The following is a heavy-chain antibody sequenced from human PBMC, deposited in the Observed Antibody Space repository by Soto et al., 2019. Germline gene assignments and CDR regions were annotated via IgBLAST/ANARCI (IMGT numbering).Heavy chain of an antibody. CDR3: ARGNPHFWSCYFLFVFPPAVTKFYFVY. D-gene: IGHD3-3*02. V-gene: IGHV3-48*01. Sequence: GGSLRLSCAASGFTFSSYSMNWVRQAPGKGLEWVSYISSSSSTIYYADSVKGRFTISRDNAKNSLYLQMNSLRAEDTAVYYCARGNPHFWSCYFLFVFPPAVTKFYFVYLGQXTLVTVSS. J-gene: IGHJ4*02. CDR1: GFTFSSYS. CDR2: ISSSSSTI.